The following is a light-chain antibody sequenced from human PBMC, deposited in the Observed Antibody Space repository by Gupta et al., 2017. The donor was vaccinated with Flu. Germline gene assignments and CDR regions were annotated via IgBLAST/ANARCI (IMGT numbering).Light chain of an antibody. CDR2: TPS. J-gene: IGKJ3*01. CDR3: QQYHYFSELT. Sequence: SVGDRVTITCRVSQSVRTWLAWYKQKPGKAPKLLSYTPSTLESGVPSRFIGSGSETEFTLNINSLQLEAFATYFCQQYHYFSELTFGPGTK. CDR1: QSVRTW. V-gene: IGKV1-5*03.